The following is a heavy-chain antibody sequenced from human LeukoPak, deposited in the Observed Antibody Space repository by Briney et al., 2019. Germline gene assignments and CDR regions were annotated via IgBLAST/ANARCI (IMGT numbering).Heavy chain of an antibody. CDR2: INAGNGNT. Sequence: GASVTVSCKASGYTFTIYAMHWVRQAPGQRLEWMGWINAGNGNTKYSQKFQGRVTITRDTSASTAYMELSSLRSEGTAVYYCARDLDSSREDVWGQGTTITVSS. D-gene: IGHD3-22*01. CDR1: GYTFTIYA. J-gene: IGHJ6*02. CDR3: ARDLDSSREDV. V-gene: IGHV1-3*01.